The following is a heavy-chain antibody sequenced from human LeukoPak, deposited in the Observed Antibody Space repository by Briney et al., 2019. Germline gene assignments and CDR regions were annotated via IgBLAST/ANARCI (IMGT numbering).Heavy chain of an antibody. D-gene: IGHD6-19*01. J-gene: IGHJ6*03. CDR3: ARVASGYSSGWYYYYYYMDV. CDR2: IRHDGSNK. V-gene: IGHV3-30*02. Sequence: GGSLRLSCAASGFTFSSYGMHWVRQAPGKGLEWVAFIRHDGSNKYYADSVKGRFTISRDNSKNTLYLQMNSLRAEDTAVYYCARVASGYSSGWYYYYYYMDVWGKGTTVTVSS. CDR1: GFTFSSYG.